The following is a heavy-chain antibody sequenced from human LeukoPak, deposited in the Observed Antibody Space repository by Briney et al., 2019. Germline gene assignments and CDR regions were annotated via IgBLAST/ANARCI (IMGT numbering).Heavy chain of an antibody. CDR1: GFTFSSYG. Sequence: GGSLRLSCAASGFTFSSYGMPWVRQAPGKGLEWVAVISYDGSNKYYADSVKGRFTISRDDSKNTLYLQMNSLRAEDTAVYYCAKDSSGPDYWGQGTLVTVSS. J-gene: IGHJ4*02. D-gene: IGHD6-19*01. CDR2: ISYDGSNK. CDR3: AKDSSGPDY. V-gene: IGHV3-30*18.